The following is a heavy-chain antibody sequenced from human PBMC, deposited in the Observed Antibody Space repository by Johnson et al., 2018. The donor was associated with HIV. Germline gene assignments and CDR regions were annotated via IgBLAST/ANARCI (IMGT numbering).Heavy chain of an antibody. CDR1: GFTFSSYG. V-gene: IGHV3-48*04. Sequence: EVQLVESGGGVVQPGRSLRLSCAASGFTFSSYGMHWVRQAPGKGLEWVSYISSSGSTIYYADSVKGLFTISRDNAKNSLYLQMNSLRAEDTAVYYCARDLPDLYWPPPNDAFDIWGQGTMVTVSS. J-gene: IGHJ3*02. D-gene: IGHD2-15*01. CDR2: ISSSGSTI. CDR3: ARDLPDLYWPPPNDAFDI.